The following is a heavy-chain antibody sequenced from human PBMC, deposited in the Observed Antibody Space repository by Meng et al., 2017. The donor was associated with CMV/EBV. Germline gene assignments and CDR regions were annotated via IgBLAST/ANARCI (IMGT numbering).Heavy chain of an antibody. CDR3: ARGGGYCSSTSCYTIDY. CDR2: INHSGST. J-gene: IGHJ4*02. Sequence: QVQLQQWGAGLLKPSETLSLTCAVYGGSFSGYYWSWIRQPPGKGLEWIGEINHSGSTNYNPSLKSRVTISVDTSKNQFSLKLSSVTAADTAVYYCARGGGYCSSTSCYTIDYWGQGTLVTVSS. D-gene: IGHD2-2*02. CDR1: GGSFSGYY. V-gene: IGHV4-34*01.